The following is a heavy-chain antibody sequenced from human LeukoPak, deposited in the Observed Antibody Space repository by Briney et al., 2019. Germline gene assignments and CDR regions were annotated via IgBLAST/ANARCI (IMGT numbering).Heavy chain of an antibody. CDR1: GGSISSGGYY. CDR2: IYYSGST. CDR3: ARDVTGDIVL. Sequence: PSETLSLTCTVSGGSISSGGYYWSWIRQHPGKGLEWIGYIYYSGSTYYNPSLKSRVTISVDTSKNQFSLKLSSVTAADTAVYYCARDVTGDIVLWGQGTLVTVSS. J-gene: IGHJ4*02. D-gene: IGHD5-12*01. V-gene: IGHV4-31*03.